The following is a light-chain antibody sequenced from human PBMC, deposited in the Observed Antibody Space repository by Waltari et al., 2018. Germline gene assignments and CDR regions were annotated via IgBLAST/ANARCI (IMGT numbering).Light chain of an antibody. J-gene: IGKJ4*01. Sequence: EIVLTQSPATLSLSPGERATLSCRASHSVDWYVAWYQQRPGQPPRLLIYHTSNRDPGIPARFSGSGSDRDFTLSISRLEPEDFAVYYCQQRRSWPLTFGGGTKVE. CDR2: HTS. CDR3: QQRRSWPLT. V-gene: IGKV3-11*02. CDR1: HSVDWY.